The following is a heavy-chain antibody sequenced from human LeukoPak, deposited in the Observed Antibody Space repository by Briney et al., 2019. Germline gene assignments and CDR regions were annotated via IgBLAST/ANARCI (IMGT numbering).Heavy chain of an antibody. CDR1: GFTFSRYW. CDR3: AGDRDFKIDY. J-gene: IGHJ4*02. D-gene: IGHD3-3*01. CDR2: ITPDGRST. Sequence: GGSLRLSCAASGFTFSRYWMHWVRQAPGKGLVWVSRITPDGRSTRYADSVKGRFTISRDNAKNTLSLQMNSLRAEDTAVYYCAGDRDFKIDYWGQGTPVTVSS. V-gene: IGHV3-74*01.